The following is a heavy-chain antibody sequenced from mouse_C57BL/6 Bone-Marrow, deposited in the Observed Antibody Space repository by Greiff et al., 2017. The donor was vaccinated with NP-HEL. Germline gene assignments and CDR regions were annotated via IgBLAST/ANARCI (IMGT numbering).Heavy chain of an antibody. V-gene: IGHV3-1*01. CDR3: ARAHYYGLDY. CDR2: ISYSGST. J-gene: IGHJ2*01. CDR1: GYSITSGYD. Sequence: EVKVVESGPGMVKPSQSLSLTCTVTGYSITSGYDWHWIRHFPGNKLEWMGYISYSGSTNYNPSLKSRISITHDTSKNHFFLKLNSVTTEDTATYYCARAHYYGLDYWGQGTTLTVSS. D-gene: IGHD1-1*01.